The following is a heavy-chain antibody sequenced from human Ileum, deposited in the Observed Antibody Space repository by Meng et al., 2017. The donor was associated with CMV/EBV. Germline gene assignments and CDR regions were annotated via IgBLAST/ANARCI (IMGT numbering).Heavy chain of an antibody. CDR2: IYSGGNT. V-gene: IGHV3-53*01. CDR3: ARDSSSEGFDY. CDR1: GFTVSSNY. J-gene: IGHJ4*02. Sequence: GGSLRLSCAASGFTVSSNYMSWVRQAPGKGLEWVSVIYSGGNTYYADSVKGRFIIARDNSKNTLYLQMNSLRAEDTAVYYCARDSSSEGFDYWGQGTLVTVSS. D-gene: IGHD2-2*01.